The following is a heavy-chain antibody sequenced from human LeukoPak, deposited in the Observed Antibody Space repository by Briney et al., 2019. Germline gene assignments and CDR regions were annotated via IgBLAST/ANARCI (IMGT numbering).Heavy chain of an antibody. CDR1: GFTFSSYA. D-gene: IGHD6-19*01. CDR2: ISGSGGST. V-gene: IGHV3-23*01. J-gene: IGHJ4*02. Sequence: PGGPLRLSCAASGFTFSSYAMSWVRLAPGKGLEWVSAISGSGGSTYYADSVKGRFTISRDNSKNTLYLQMNSLRAEDTAVYYCAKDLGQWLVLFLPDWGQGTLVTVSS. CDR3: AKDLGQWLVLFLPD.